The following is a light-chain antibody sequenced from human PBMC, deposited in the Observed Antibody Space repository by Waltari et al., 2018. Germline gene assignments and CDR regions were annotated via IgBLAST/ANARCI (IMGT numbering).Light chain of an antibody. Sequence: ENVLTQSPATLSLSPGERATLSCRASQTVNNNYLAWYQQKPGQAPRLLIYIASSRAAGIPDRLTGSGSGTDFSLTISRLEPEDFAVYCCHQYGTSPRTFGRGTKVEIK. CDR2: IAS. V-gene: IGKV3-20*01. CDR1: QTVNNNY. CDR3: HQYGTSPRT. J-gene: IGKJ1*01.